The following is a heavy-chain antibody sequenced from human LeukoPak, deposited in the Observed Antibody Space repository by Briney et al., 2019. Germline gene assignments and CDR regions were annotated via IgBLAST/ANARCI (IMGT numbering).Heavy chain of an antibody. J-gene: IGHJ4*02. CDR1: GITLSTYW. D-gene: IGHD3-16*01. CDR2: INPDGSGK. V-gene: IGHV3-7*01. CDR3: ASWGAGGNS. Sequence: GSLRPSCEASGITLSTYWINWVRQVPWKGPDWVANINPDGSGKRYVDSVKGRFTIARDNADNSLSLQMNSLRAEDTAVYYCASWGAGGNSWGQGTMVTVSS.